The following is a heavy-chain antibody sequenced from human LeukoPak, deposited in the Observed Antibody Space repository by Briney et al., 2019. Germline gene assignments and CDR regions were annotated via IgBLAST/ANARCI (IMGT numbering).Heavy chain of an antibody. CDR1: GYIFTNYY. Sequence: ASVKVSRKASGYIFTNYYIHWVRQAPGQGLEWMGILTPGGDSPTYAQNFQGRVAMTRDTSTSTVYMELSSLRSQDTAVYYCARSITVGGSAFGMDVWGQGTTVTVSS. V-gene: IGHV1-46*01. D-gene: IGHD4-11*01. CDR2: LTPGGDSP. CDR3: ARSITVGGSAFGMDV. J-gene: IGHJ6*02.